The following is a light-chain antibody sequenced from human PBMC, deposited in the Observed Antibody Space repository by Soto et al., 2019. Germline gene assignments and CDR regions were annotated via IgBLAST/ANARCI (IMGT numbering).Light chain of an antibody. J-gene: IGLJ2*01. CDR3: QTWGTGIHVV. Sequence: QLVLTQSPSASASLAASVKLTCTLSSGHSSYSIAWHQEQPEKGPRYLMKLDSDGSHTKGDAIPDHFSGSSSGAERYLTISSLQSEDEADYYCQTWGTGIHVVFGGGTKLTV. CDR1: SGHSSYS. CDR2: LDSDGSH. V-gene: IGLV4-69*01.